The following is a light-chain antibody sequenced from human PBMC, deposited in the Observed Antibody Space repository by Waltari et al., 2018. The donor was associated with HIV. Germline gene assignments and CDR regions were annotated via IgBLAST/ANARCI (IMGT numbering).Light chain of an antibody. Sequence: DDQMTQSHSTLLASLGARVTITSRARHNTGRWLAWYQQKPGKAPNLLIYEASILETGVPSRFSGSGFGTEFTLTISGLQPDDFAMYYCQQNNGLFGPGTKVE. CDR2: EAS. CDR3: QQNNGL. V-gene: IGKV1-5*01. CDR1: HNTGRW. J-gene: IGKJ4*01.